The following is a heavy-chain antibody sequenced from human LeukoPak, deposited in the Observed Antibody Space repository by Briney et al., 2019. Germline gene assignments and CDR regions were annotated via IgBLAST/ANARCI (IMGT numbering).Heavy chain of an antibody. D-gene: IGHD2-15*01. CDR2: INTDGSTT. CDR3: ARVLRYCSGGNCYSGGLGYMDV. J-gene: IGHJ6*03. Sequence: GGSLRLSCAASGFTFSTYWMHWVRQAPGRGLVWVSRINTDGSTTTYADSVKGRFTISRDNAKNSLFLQMNSLRAEDTAVYYCARVLRYCSGGNCYSGGLGYMDVWGKGTTVTISS. CDR1: GFTFSTYW. V-gene: IGHV3-74*01.